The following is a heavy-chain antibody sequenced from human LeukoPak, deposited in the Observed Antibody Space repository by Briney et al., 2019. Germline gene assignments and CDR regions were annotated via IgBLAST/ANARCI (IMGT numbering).Heavy chain of an antibody. D-gene: IGHD3-10*01. J-gene: IGHJ4*02. CDR2: INPNSGGT. Sequence: ASVKVSCKASGYTFTGYYMHWVRQAPGQGLEWMGWINPNSGGTNYAQKFQGRVTMTRDTSISTDYMEISGLTSDDTAPYYCARGPSGSGGYDYWGQGTLVTVSS. CDR1: GYTFTGYY. V-gene: IGHV1-2*02. CDR3: ARGPSGSGGYDY.